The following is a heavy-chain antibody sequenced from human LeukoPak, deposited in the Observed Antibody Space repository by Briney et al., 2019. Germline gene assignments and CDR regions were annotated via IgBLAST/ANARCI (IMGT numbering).Heavy chain of an antibody. D-gene: IGHD6-19*01. CDR3: ARTNPGLAVTGTRVDC. V-gene: IGHV4-38-2*02. J-gene: IGHJ4*02. CDR2: IYHTGST. CDR1: GYSISSGYY. Sequence: PSETLSLXCTVSGYSISSGYYWGWIRQPPGQGLEWIGSIYHTGSTFYNPSLKSRVTISVDTSKNQFSLKLSSVTAADTAVYYCARTNPGLAVTGTRVDCWGQGALVTVSS.